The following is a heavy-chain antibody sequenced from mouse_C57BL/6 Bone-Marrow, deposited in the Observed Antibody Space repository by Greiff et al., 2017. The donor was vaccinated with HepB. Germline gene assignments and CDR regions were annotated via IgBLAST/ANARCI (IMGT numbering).Heavy chain of an antibody. V-gene: IGHV5-6*01. J-gene: IGHJ4*01. D-gene: IGHD2-4*01. CDR2: ISSGGSYT. CDR3: ASPWLIYYDYRFYAMDY. CDR1: GFTFSSYG. Sequence: EVQLQQSGGDLVKPGGSLKLSCAASGFTFSSYGMSWVRQTPDKRLEWVATISSGGSYTYYPDSVKGRFTISRDNAKNTLYLQMSSLKSEDTAMYYCASPWLIYYDYRFYAMDYWGQGTSVTVSS.